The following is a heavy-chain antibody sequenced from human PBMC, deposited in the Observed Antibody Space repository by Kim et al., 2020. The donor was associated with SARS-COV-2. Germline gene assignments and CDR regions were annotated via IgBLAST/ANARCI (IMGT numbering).Heavy chain of an antibody. J-gene: IGHJ3*01. CDR1: GFTFIGYA. V-gene: IGHV3-23*01. CDR2: ISCNGGSI. Sequence: GGSLRLSCAASGFTFIGYAMNWVRQAPGKGLEWVSAISCNGGSIGYADSVKGRFTISRDNAKNTLYLQMNSLRAEDAAVYYCAKARDTAVVLVAAFDFWGQGTMVTVSS. D-gene: IGHD5-18*01. CDR3: AKARDTAVVLVAAFDF.